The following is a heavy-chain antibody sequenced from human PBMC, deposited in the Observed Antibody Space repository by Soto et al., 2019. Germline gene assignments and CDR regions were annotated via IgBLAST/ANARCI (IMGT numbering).Heavy chain of an antibody. J-gene: IGHJ3*02. D-gene: IGHD3-3*01. V-gene: IGHV3-30*18. Sequence: GGSLRLSCAASGFTFSNYWMYWVRQAPGKGLEWVAVISYDGSNKYYADSVKGRFTISRDNSKNTLYLQMNSLRAEDTAVYYCAKGPTRWSANAFDIWGQGTMVTVSS. CDR2: ISYDGSNK. CDR1: GFTFSNYW. CDR3: AKGPTRWSANAFDI.